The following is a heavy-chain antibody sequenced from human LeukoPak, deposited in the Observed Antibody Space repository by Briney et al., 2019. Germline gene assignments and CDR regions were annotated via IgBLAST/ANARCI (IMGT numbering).Heavy chain of an antibody. V-gene: IGHV4-38-2*01. J-gene: IGHJ4*02. CDR2: IYHSGST. Sequence: IGSIYHSGSTYYNPSLKSRVTISVDTSKNQFSLKLSSVTAPDTAVYYCARPRGYSYGYVGYWGQGTLVTVSS. D-gene: IGHD5-18*01. CDR3: ARPRGYSYGYVGY.